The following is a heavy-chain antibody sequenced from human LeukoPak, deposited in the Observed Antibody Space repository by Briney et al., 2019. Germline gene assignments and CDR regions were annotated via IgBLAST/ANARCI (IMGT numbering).Heavy chain of an antibody. CDR3: AREERYFDWLSGDFDY. J-gene: IGHJ4*02. CDR1: GYTFTSYG. Sequence: ASVKVSCKASGYTFTSYGISWVRQAPGQGLEWMGWISAYNGNTNYAQKLQGRVTMTTDTSTSTAYMEQRSLRSDDTAVYYCAREERYFDWLSGDFDYWGQGTLVTVSS. V-gene: IGHV1-18*04. CDR2: ISAYNGNT. D-gene: IGHD3-9*01.